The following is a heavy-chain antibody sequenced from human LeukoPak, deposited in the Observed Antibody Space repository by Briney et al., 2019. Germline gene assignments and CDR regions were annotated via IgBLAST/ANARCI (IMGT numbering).Heavy chain of an antibody. CDR2: INPNSGGT. Sequence: ASVKVSCKASGYTFTGYYMHWVRQAPGQGLEWMGWINPNSGGTNYAQKFQGRVTMTRDTSISTAYMELSRLRSDDTAVYYSARAPRAMVRGANNWFDPWGQGTLVTVSS. CDR3: ARAPRAMVRGANNWFDP. D-gene: IGHD3-10*01. V-gene: IGHV1-2*02. J-gene: IGHJ5*02. CDR1: GYTFTGYY.